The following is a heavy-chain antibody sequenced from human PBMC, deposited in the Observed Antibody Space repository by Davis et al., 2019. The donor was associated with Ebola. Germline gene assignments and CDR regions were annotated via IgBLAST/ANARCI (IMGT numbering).Heavy chain of an antibody. CDR2: ISAYNGNT. CDR3: ARGTYYDYIWGSYRPQNNWFDP. V-gene: IGHV1-18*01. D-gene: IGHD3-16*02. J-gene: IGHJ5*02. Sequence: ASVKVSCKASGYTFTSYGISWVRQAPGQGLEWMGWISAYNGNTNYAQKLQGRVTMTTDTSTSTAYMELRSLRSDDTAVYYCARGTYYDYIWGSYRPQNNWFDPWGQGTLVTVSS. CDR1: GYTFTSYG.